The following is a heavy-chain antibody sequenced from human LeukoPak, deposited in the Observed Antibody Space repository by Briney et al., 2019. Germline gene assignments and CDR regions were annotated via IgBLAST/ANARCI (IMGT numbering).Heavy chain of an antibody. Sequence: ASVKVSCKASGYTFTGYYMHWVRQAPGQGLEWMGIINPSGGSTSYAQKFQGRVTMTRDTSTSTVYMELSSLRSEDTAVYYCARDGSTYYYDSSGYSHAFDIWGQGTMVTVSS. V-gene: IGHV1-46*01. CDR3: ARDGSTYYYDSSGYSHAFDI. J-gene: IGHJ3*02. CDR2: INPSGGST. D-gene: IGHD3-22*01. CDR1: GYTFTGYY.